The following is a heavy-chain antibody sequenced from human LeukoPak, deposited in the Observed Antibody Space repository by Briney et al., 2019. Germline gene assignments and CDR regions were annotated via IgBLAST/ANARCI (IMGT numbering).Heavy chain of an antibody. CDR2: ISYSGST. D-gene: IGHD1-7*01. CDR1: GGSISSYY. Sequence: PSETLSLTCTVFGGSISSYYWSWIRQPPGRGLEWLGYISYSGSTNYNPSLKSRVTISVDTSKNQFSLKPSSVTAADTAVYYCARGRTGTRGTGENYYMDVWGKGTTVTVSS. CDR3: ARGRTGTRGTGENYYMDV. V-gene: IGHV4-59*12. J-gene: IGHJ6*03.